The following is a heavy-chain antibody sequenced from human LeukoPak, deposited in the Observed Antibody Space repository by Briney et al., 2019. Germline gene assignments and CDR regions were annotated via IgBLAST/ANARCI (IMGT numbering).Heavy chain of an antibody. V-gene: IGHV4-59*08. D-gene: IGHD4-17*01. J-gene: IGHJ5*02. Sequence: SETLSLTCTVSGGSISSYYWSWIRQPPGKGPEWIGYIYYSGSTNYNPSLKSRVTISVDTSKNQFSLKLSSVTAADTAVYYCARQYGDRVYNWFDPWGQGTLVTVSS. CDR1: GGSISSYY. CDR3: ARQYGDRVYNWFDP. CDR2: IYYSGST.